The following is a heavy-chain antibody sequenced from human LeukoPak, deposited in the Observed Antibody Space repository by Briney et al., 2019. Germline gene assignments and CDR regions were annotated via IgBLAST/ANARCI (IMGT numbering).Heavy chain of an antibody. CDR3: ARDQPGDFPLDY. CDR1: GGTFSIYA. Sequence: SVKVSCKASGGTFSIYAISWVRQAPGRGREWMGRIIPILGIANYAQKFQGRVTITADKSTSTAYMELSSLRSEDTAVYYCARDQPGDFPLDYWGQGTLVTVSS. J-gene: IGHJ4*02. V-gene: IGHV1-69*04. CDR2: IIPILGIA. D-gene: IGHD2-21*01.